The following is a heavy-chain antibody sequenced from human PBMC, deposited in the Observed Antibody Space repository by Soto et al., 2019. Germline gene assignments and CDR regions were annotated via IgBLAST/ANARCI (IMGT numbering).Heavy chain of an antibody. CDR2: IYPGDSDT. V-gene: IGHV5-51*01. J-gene: IGHJ6*02. D-gene: IGHD6-13*01. CDR1: GYSFTSYW. Sequence: PGESLKISCKGSGYSFTSYWIGWVRQMPGKGLEWMGIIYPGDSDTRYSPSFQGQVTISADKSISTAYLQWSSLKASDTAMYYCARSSGTWGYYYYYNGMDVCGQGTTVTVSS. CDR3: ARSSGTWGYYYYYNGMDV.